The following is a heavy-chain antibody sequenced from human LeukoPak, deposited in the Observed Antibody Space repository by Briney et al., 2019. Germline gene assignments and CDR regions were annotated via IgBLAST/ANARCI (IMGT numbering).Heavy chain of an antibody. Sequence: SETLSLTCAVYGGSFSGYYWSWIRQPPGKGLEWIGELNHSGSTNYNPSLKSRVTISVDTSKNQFSLKLSSVTAADTAVYYCARVGGATSFDYWGQGTLVTVSS. V-gene: IGHV4-34*01. CDR3: ARVGGATSFDY. CDR1: GGSFSGYY. J-gene: IGHJ4*02. D-gene: IGHD1-26*01. CDR2: LNHSGST.